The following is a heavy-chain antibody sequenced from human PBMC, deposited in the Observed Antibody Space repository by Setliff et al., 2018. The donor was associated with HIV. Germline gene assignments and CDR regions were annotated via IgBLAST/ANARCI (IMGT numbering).Heavy chain of an antibody. Sequence: GASVKVSCKASGGTFSSYGINWVRQAPGQGLEWMGGIIPMFCTANYAQKFQGRVTMTTDTSARTGYMELRNLRSDDTAVYYCARYNFWSGYNFDYWGQGTLVTVS. D-gene: IGHD3-3*01. CDR1: GGTFSSYG. J-gene: IGHJ4*02. CDR2: IIPMFCTA. CDR3: ARYNFWSGYNFDY. V-gene: IGHV1-69*05.